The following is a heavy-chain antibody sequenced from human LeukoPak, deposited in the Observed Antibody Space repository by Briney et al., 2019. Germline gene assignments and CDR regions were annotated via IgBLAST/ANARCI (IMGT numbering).Heavy chain of an antibody. CDR3: ARARGGISTSSPLSP. D-gene: IGHD1-26*01. CDR1: GXTFSSYA. J-gene: IGHJ5*02. CDR2: ISYDGSNK. V-gene: IGHV3-30-3*01. Sequence: GRSLRLSCAASGXTFSSYAVHWVRQAPGKGQEWVAVISYDGSNKYYADSVKGRFTISRDNSKNTLYLQMNSLRAEDTAVYYCARARGGISTSSPLSPWGQGTLVTVSS.